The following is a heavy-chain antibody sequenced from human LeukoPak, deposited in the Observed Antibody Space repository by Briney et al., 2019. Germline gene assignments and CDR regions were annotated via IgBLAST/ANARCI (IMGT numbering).Heavy chain of an antibody. CDR3: ARDNIDYNYYYGMDV. CDR1: GGSISSYY. V-gene: IGHV4-59*01. CDR2: IYYSGST. D-gene: IGHD2/OR15-2a*01. J-gene: IGHJ6*02. Sequence: SETLSLTCTVSGGSISSYYWSWIRQPPGKGLEWIGYIYYSGSTNYNPSLKSRVTISVDTFKNQSSLKLSSVTAADTAVYYCARDNIDYNYYYGMDVWGQGTTVTVSS.